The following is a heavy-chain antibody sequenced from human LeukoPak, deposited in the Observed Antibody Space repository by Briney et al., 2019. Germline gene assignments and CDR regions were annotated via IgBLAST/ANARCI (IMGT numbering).Heavy chain of an antibody. Sequence: GGSLRLSCAASGFTFSSYGMHWVRQAPGKGLEWVSAISGSGGSTYYADSVKGRFTISRDNSKNTLYLQMNSLRAEDTAVYYCAKSSMIVEDFDYWGQGTLVTVSS. CDR1: GFTFSSYG. D-gene: IGHD3-22*01. V-gene: IGHV3-23*01. CDR3: AKSSMIVEDFDY. J-gene: IGHJ4*02. CDR2: ISGSGGST.